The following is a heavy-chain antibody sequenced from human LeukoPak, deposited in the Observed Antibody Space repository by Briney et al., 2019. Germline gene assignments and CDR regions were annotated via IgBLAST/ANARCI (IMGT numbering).Heavy chain of an antibody. V-gene: IGHV4-34*01. D-gene: IGHD3-9*01. CDR1: GGSLSGAY. Sequence: SETLSLTCTVQGGSLSGAYWTWIRQPPGKGLGWIGEINHTGSTNYNPSFKSRVTMSADTPKNQFSLNLTSVTAADTALYYCARGPVRLARPYDYWGQGTLVTVSS. CDR2: INHTGST. J-gene: IGHJ4*02. CDR3: ARGPVRLARPYDY.